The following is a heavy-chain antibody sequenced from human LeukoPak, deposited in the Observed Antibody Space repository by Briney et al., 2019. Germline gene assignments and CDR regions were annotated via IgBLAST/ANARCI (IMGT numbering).Heavy chain of an antibody. Sequence: SETLSLTCTVSGGSISSYYWSWIRQPPGKGLEWIGYIYYSGSTNYNPSLKSRATISVDTSKNQFSLKLSSVTAADTAVYYCARIRVGAPDYWGQGTLVTVSS. CDR1: GGSISSYY. CDR2: IYYSGST. D-gene: IGHD1-26*01. CDR3: ARIRVGAPDY. J-gene: IGHJ4*02. V-gene: IGHV4-59*01.